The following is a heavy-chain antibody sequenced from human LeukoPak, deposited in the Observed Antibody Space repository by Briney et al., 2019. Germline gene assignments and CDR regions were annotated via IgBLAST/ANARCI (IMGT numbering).Heavy chain of an antibody. CDR3: SGRSGFSSIY. D-gene: IGHD2-2*01. V-gene: IGHV3-7*01. CDR2: ISPDGGDD. CDR1: GLTFNTHW. J-gene: IGHJ4*02. Sequence: GGSLRLSCEASGLTFNTHWMNWVRHPPGKGLEWMANISPDGGDDVYVDSMKGRFTITRDNAKNSVYLQMNNLGAEDTAVYYCSGRSGFSSIYWGQGILVTVSS.